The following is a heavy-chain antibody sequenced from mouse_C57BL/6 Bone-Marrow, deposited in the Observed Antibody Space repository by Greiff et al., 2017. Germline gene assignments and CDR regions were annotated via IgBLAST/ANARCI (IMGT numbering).Heavy chain of an antibody. CDR1: GFNIKDDY. Sequence: VQLQQSGAELVRPGASVKLSCTASGFNIKDDYMPWVKQRPEQGLEWIGWIGPENGDTEYASKFQGKGTITADTSSNTAYLQLSSLLSEDTAVYYCTTYYYGSSYGYAMDYWGQGTSVTVSS. J-gene: IGHJ4*01. CDR3: TTYYYGSSYGYAMDY. V-gene: IGHV14-4*01. CDR2: IGPENGDT. D-gene: IGHD1-1*01.